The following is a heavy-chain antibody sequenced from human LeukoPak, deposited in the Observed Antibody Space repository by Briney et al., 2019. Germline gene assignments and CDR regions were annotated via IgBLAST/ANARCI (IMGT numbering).Heavy chain of an antibody. CDR3: ARCPSMVKGILSYNWFDP. V-gene: IGHV3-74*01. CDR2: INSDGSST. CDR1: GFTFSSYW. D-gene: IGHD5-18*01. Sequence: PGGSLRLSCAASGFTFSSYWMHWVRQAPGKGLVWVSRINSDGSSTSYADSVKGRSTISRDNAKNTLYLQMNSLRAEDTAVYYCARCPSMVKGILSYNWFDPWGQGTLVTVSS. J-gene: IGHJ5*02.